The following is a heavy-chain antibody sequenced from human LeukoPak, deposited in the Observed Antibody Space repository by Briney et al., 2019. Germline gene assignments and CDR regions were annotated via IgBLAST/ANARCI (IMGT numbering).Heavy chain of an antibody. Sequence: GGSRRLSCAASGFTFSGSAMHWVRQASGKGLEWVGRIRSKANSYATAYAASVKGRFTISRDDSKNTAYLQMNSLKTEDTAVYYCTGGRGDHCSSTSCHFDYWGQGTLVTVSS. CDR3: TGGRGDHCSSTSCHFDY. CDR2: IRSKANSYAT. CDR1: GFTFSGSA. V-gene: IGHV3-73*01. D-gene: IGHD2-2*01. J-gene: IGHJ4*02.